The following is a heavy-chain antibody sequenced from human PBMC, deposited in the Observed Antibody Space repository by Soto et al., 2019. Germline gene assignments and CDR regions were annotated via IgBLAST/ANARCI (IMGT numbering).Heavy chain of an antibody. CDR2: IKNDGAEK. J-gene: IGHJ4*02. V-gene: IGHV3-7*05. CDR3: ARDGVAPGLYFDH. Sequence: SLRLSCSASGFTFSTSAMMWVRQAPGKGLEWVASIKNDGAEKSYVDSVKGRFTIARDNPKNSVYLQMASLRAEDAAVYYCARDGVAPGLYFDHWGQGTPVTVSS. D-gene: IGHD3-10*01. CDR1: GFTFSTSA.